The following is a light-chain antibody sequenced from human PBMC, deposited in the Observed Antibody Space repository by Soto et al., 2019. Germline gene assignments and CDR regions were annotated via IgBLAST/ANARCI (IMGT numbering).Light chain of an antibody. CDR2: DTS. V-gene: IGKV3-11*01. J-gene: IGKJ2*01. CDR3: QQRSNWRYT. Sequence: EIVLTQSPATLSLSPGERATLSCRASQSVSSYLAWYQQKPGQAPRLLIYDTSNSATGIPARFSGSGSGTDFTLTISSLEPEDFAVYYCQQRSNWRYTFGQGTKLESK. CDR1: QSVSSY.